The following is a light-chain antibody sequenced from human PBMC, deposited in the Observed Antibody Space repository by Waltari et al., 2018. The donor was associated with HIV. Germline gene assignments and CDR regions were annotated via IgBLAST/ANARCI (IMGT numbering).Light chain of an antibody. CDR2: DAS. CDR3: QQYHGSPLT. Sequence: EFVLTQSPGALSFFPGERATLSCRASQTISSNYLAWYQYKPGQAPRLLIYDASMRATAIPARFSGGGSGTDFTLTINRLEPEDFAVYYCQQYHGSPLTFGGGTTVE. V-gene: IGKV3-20*01. J-gene: IGKJ4*01. CDR1: QTISSNY.